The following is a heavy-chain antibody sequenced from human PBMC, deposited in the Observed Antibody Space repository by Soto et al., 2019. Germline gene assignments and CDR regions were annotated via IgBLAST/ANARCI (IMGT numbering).Heavy chain of an antibody. CDR3: ASPLWERGEYYYYVVDV. D-gene: IGHD1-26*01. Sequence: KTSETLSLTCTVSGGSISSSNYYWGWIRQPPGKGLEWIGSIYYSGSTYYNPSLKSQVTISIDTSKNQFSLKLSSVTAADTAVYYCASPLWERGEYYYYVVDVWGQGTTVTVSS. V-gene: IGHV4-39*01. J-gene: IGHJ6*02. CDR1: GGSISSSNYY. CDR2: IYYSGST.